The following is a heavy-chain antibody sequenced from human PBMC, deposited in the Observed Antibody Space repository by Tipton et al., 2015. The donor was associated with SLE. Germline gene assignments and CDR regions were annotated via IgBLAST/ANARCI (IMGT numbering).Heavy chain of an antibody. D-gene: IGHD3-10*01. J-gene: IGHJ4*02. CDR1: GHSISSGF. CDR3: TRHLIGIRALDY. V-gene: IGHV3-7*03. CDR2: IKDDGSET. Sequence: LSLTCSVSGHSISSGFYWGWIRQSPGKGLQWVGSIKDDGSETYYVGSLKGRFTISRDNAKNSLYLQMNSLSAEDTAIYYCTRHLIGIRALDYWGQGALVTVSS.